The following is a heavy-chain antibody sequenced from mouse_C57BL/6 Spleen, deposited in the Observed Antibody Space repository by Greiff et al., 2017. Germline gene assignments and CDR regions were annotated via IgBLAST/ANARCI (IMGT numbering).Heavy chain of an antibody. Sequence: EVMLVESGGGLVKPGGSLKLSCAASGFTFSDYGMHWVRQAPEKGLEWVAYISSGSRTIYYADTVKGRFTISRDNAKNTLFLQMTSLRSEDTAMYYCARIYDGYYVGWFAYWGQGTLVTVSA. D-gene: IGHD2-3*01. J-gene: IGHJ3*01. CDR3: ARIYDGYYVGWFAY. CDR1: GFTFSDYG. V-gene: IGHV5-17*01. CDR2: ISSGSRTI.